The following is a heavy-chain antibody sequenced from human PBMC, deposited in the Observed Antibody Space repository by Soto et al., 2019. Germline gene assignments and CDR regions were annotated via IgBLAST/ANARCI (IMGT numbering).Heavy chain of an antibody. CDR2: VSGAGITT. CDR3: AKVGCSGGTCYLYYFDY. D-gene: IGHD2-15*01. Sequence: GSLRLSCAASGFTLSNFAMSWVRQAPGKXLEWVSVVSGAGITTKYAASVKGRFTVSRDNSKNTLSLQMDSLRVEDSAVYSCAKVGCSGGTCYLYYFDYWGQGALVTVSS. CDR1: GFTLSNFA. V-gene: IGHV3-23*01. J-gene: IGHJ4*02.